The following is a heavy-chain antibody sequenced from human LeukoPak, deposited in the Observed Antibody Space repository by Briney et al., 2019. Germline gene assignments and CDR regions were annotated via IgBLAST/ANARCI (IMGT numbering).Heavy chain of an antibody. CDR1: GFTFSNYG. V-gene: IGHV3-30*03. CDR3: ALGYSGNYYFDY. D-gene: IGHD1-26*01. CDR2: ISYDGSNQ. Sequence: GGSLRLSSAASGFTFSNYGMHWVRQAPGKGLEWVAVISYDGSNQNYADSVKGRFTISRDNSKNTLYVQMNSLRAEDTAVYYCALGYSGNYYFDYWGQGTLVTVSS. J-gene: IGHJ4*02.